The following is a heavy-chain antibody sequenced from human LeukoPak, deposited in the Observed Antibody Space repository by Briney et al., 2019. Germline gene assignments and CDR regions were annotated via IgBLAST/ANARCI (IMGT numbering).Heavy chain of an antibody. V-gene: IGHV3-7*01. CDR3: TMMKVGATTYYYYYMDV. D-gene: IGHD1-26*01. J-gene: IGHJ6*03. Sequence: GGSLRLSCAASGFTFSNYWMSWVRQAPGKGLEWVANIKKDGTEQYYVDSVKGRFTISRDRSSVYLQMNSLRVEDTAVYYCTMMKVGATTYYYYYMDVWGKGTTVTVSS. CDR2: IKKDGTEQ. CDR1: GFTFSNYW.